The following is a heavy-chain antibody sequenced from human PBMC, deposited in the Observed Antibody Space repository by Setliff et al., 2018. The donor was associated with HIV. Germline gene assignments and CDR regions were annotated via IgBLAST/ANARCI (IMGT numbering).Heavy chain of an antibody. CDR3: AREGGGSPYYYYYMDV. D-gene: IGHD2-15*01. V-gene: IGHV4-34*01. J-gene: IGHJ6*03. CDR2: INHSGST. Sequence: SETLSLTCAVYGESFNTYFWSWIRQPPGKGLEWIGQINHSGSTNYNPSLRSRVTISIGTSKNQFSLKLSSVTAADTAVYYCAREGGGSPYYYYYMDVWGKGTTVTVS. CDR1: GESFNTYF.